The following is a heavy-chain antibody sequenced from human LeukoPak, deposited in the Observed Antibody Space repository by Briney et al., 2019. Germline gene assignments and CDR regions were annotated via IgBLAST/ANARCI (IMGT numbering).Heavy chain of an antibody. CDR3: TIVGVMNWFDP. D-gene: IGHD3-16*01. J-gene: IGHJ5*02. CDR1: GYTFTAYY. Sequence: ASVKVSCKASGYTFTAYYMHWVRQAPGQGLEWMGWINPNSGGTNYAQRFQGRVTMTRDTSISTAYMELSRLRSDDTAVYYCTIVGVMNWFDPWGQGTLVTVSS. CDR2: INPNSGGT. V-gene: IGHV1-2*02.